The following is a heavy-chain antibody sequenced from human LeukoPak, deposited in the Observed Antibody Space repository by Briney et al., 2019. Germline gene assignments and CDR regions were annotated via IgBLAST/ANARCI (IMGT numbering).Heavy chain of an antibody. V-gene: IGHV4-59*01. CDR1: GGSISSYY. CDR2: IYYSGST. J-gene: IGHJ3*02. Sequence: SETLSLTCTVSGGSISSYYWSWIRQPPGKGLEWIGYIYYSGSTNYNPSLKSRVTISVDTSKNQFSLKLSSVTAADTAVYYCARIGWGELNDAFDIWGQGTMVTVSS. CDR3: ARIGWGELNDAFDI. D-gene: IGHD1-26*01.